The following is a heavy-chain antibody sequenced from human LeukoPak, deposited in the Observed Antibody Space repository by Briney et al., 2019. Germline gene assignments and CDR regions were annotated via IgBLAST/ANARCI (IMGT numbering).Heavy chain of an antibody. CDR1: GGSISSYY. D-gene: IGHD5-12*01. CDR2: IYYSGST. J-gene: IGHJ6*03. Sequence: PSETLSLTCTVSGGSISSYYWGWIRQPPGKGLEWIGSIYYSGSTYYNPSLKSRVTISVDTSKNQFSLKLSSVTAADTAVYYCARMGSGYDFYYYYYMDVWGKGTTVTVSS. CDR3: ARMGSGYDFYYYYYMDV. V-gene: IGHV4-39*01.